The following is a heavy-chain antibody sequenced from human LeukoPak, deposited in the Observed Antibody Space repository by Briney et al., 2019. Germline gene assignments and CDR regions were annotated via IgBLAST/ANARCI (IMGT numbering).Heavy chain of an antibody. D-gene: IGHD2-15*01. Sequence: SETLSLTCTVSGGSISSYYWSWIRQPPGKGLEWIGYIYYSGSTNYNPSLKSRVTISVDTSKNQFSLKLSSVTAADTAVYYCARSYCSGGSCYRRYYYYGMDVWGQGTTVTVSS. CDR2: IYYSGST. J-gene: IGHJ6*02. CDR3: ARSYCSGGSCYRRYYYYGMDV. CDR1: GGSISSYY. V-gene: IGHV4-59*01.